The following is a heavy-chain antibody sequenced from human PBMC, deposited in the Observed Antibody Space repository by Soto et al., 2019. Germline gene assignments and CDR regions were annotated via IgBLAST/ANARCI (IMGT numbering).Heavy chain of an antibody. CDR2: IIPVFGKA. D-gene: IGHD4-17*01. V-gene: IGHV1-69*01. CDR3: ARGSPTTVTTWFDP. CDR1: GGTYSSYP. J-gene: IGHJ5*02. Sequence: QAQLVQSGAEMKQPGSSVKVSCKASGGTYSSYPINWVRQAPGHGLEWLGGIIPVFGKAKYAQKFQGRVQFTADESTSTAYMEVNSLTSEDTAVYYCARGSPTTVTTWFDPWGQGTLVTVSS.